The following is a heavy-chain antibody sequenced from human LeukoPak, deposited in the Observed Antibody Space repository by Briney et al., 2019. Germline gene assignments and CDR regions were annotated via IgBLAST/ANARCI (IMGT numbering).Heavy chain of an antibody. D-gene: IGHD6-19*01. J-gene: IGHJ6*03. V-gene: IGHV1-18*01. Sequence: GASVKVSCKASGYSFTNYGISWVRQAPGQGLEWMGWISAYNGNTNYAQKLQGRVTMTTDTSTSTAYMELRSLRSDDTAVYYCARDYISSGWYGNYYYYYMDVWGKGTTVTVSS. CDR2: ISAYNGNT. CDR3: ARDYISSGWYGNYYYYYMDV. CDR1: GYSFTNYG.